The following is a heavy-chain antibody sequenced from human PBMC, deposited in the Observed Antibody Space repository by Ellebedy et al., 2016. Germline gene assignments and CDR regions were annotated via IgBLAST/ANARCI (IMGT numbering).Heavy chain of an antibody. V-gene: IGHV1-46*01. Sequence: ASVKVSCKTSGFTFSSHYIHWVRQAPGQGLEWVGQINPSGDVTKYAQRFHGRVAITRDTSTSTVYMELSSLRSEDTAVYHCARDSGDYGPDYWGQGPLVTVSA. D-gene: IGHD4-17*01. J-gene: IGHJ4*02. CDR1: GFTFSSHY. CDR2: INPSGDVT. CDR3: ARDSGDYGPDY.